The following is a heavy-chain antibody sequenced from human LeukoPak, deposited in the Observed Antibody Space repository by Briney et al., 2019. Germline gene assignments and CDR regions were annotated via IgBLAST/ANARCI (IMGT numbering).Heavy chain of an antibody. D-gene: IGHD6-6*01. CDR1: GFTFSSYD. Sequence: PGGSLRLSCAASGFTFSSYDIHWVRQAPGKGLEWVAVISYDGSKKYYADSVKGRFTISRDNSKNTLYLQMNSLRAEDTAVYYCARGIGQLANYWGQGTLVTVSS. CDR3: ARGIGQLANY. V-gene: IGHV3-30-3*01. CDR2: ISYDGSKK. J-gene: IGHJ4*02.